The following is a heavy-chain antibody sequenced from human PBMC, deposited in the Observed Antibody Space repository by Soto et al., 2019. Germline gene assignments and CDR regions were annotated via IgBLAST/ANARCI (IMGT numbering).Heavy chain of an antibody. D-gene: IGHD2-21*02. Sequence: SVKVSCKASGGTFSSYAISWVRQAPGQGLDWMGCIIPIFGTANYAQKFQGRVTITADESTSTAYMELSSLRSEDTAVYYCARDPATARDGRHYYYGMDVWGQGTTVTVSS. V-gene: IGHV1-69*13. CDR3: ARDPATARDGRHYYYGMDV. CDR1: GGTFSSYA. CDR2: IIPIFGTA. J-gene: IGHJ6*02.